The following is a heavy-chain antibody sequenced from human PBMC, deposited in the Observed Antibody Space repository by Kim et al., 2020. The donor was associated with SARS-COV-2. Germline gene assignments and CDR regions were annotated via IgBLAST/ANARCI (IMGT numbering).Heavy chain of an antibody. V-gene: IGHV3-33*01. J-gene: IGHJ6*03. CDR2: IWYDGSNK. CDR3: ARVVASTDHYYYMDV. D-gene: IGHD1-26*01. CDR1: GFTFRNYG. Sequence: GGSLRLSCAASGFTFRNYGMHWVRQAPGKGLEWVTLIWYDGSNKYYADSVKGRFTISRDNSKNTLYLQMNSLRAEDTAVYFCARVVASTDHYYYMDVWGKGTTVTVSS.